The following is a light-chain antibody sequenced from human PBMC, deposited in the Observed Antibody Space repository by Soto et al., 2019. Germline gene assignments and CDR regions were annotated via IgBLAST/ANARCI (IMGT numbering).Light chain of an antibody. V-gene: IGLV2-14*01. J-gene: IGLJ1*01. Sequence: QSALTQPASVSGSPGQSITISCTGTSSDVGAYNYVSWYQQHPGKAPRLMIYEVSNRPSGVSDRFSGSKSGNTASLTISGLQAGDEADYYCSSYRSSSTYVFGTGTKLTVL. CDR2: EVS. CDR1: SSDVGAYNY. CDR3: SSYRSSSTYV.